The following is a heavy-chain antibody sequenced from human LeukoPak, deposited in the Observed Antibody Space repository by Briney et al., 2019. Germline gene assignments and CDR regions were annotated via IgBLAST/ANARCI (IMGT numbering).Heavy chain of an antibody. CDR1: GFTFSSYA. D-gene: IGHD6-19*01. CDR2: ISGSGGST. CDR3: AKDRMQKWLGTNWFDP. V-gene: IGHV3-23*01. Sequence: GGSLRLSCAASGFTFSSYAMSWVRQAPGKGLEWVSAISGSGGSTYYADSVKGRFTISRDNSKNTLYLQMNSLRAEDTAVYYCAKDRMQKWLGTNWFDPWGQGTLVTVSS. J-gene: IGHJ5*02.